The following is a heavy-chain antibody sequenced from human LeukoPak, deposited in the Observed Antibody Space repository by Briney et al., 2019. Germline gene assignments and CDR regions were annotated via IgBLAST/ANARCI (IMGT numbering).Heavy chain of an antibody. CDR1: EFTFSDYY. CDR2: ISSDGSTM. V-gene: IGHV3-11*01. J-gene: IGHJ2*01. Sequence: PGGSLRLSCAASEFTFSDYYMSWIRQAPGKGLEWLSCISSDGSTMYYADSVRGRFTVSRDNAKNSLDLQLSTLRAEDAAVYYCARPMIRGLLSFYFDLWGRGTPVIVSS. CDR3: ARPMIRGLLSFYFDL. D-gene: IGHD3-10*01.